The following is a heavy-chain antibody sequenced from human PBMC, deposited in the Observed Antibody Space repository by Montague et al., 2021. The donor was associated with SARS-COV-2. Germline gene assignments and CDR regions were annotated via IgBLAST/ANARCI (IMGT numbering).Heavy chain of an antibody. CDR3: ARPSCSSTSCYGPLWY. CDR2: VFHSGTI. V-gene: IGHV4-4*02. D-gene: IGHD2-2*01. Sequence: SETLSLTCRVSGDSISTSTWWTWVRQTPGKGLEWIGEVFHSGTINYNPSLKSRVSISVDKSNNQFSLRLSSLIAADTAVYYCARPSCSSTSCYGPLWYWGQGTLVTVSS. J-gene: IGHJ4*02. CDR1: GDSISTSTW.